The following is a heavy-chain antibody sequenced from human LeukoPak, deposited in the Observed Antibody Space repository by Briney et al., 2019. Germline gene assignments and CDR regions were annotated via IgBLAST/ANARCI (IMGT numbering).Heavy chain of an antibody. D-gene: IGHD5-24*01. CDR2: ISYDGSNK. V-gene: IGHV3-30*03. J-gene: IGHJ4*02. CDR1: GFTFSSYG. CDR3: AICRLCRDGYNSPLDY. Sequence: GGALRLSCGASGFTFSSYGVDWGRQAPGKGGGGGGVISYDGSNKYYADSVKGRFTISRDNSKNTLYLQMNSLRAEDTAVYYCAICRLCRDGYNSPLDYWGQGTLVTVSS.